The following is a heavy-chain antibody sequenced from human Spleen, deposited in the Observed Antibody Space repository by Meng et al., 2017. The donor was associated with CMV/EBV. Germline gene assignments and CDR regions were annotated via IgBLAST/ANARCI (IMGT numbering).Heavy chain of an antibody. CDR3: VRSSAWVRTGFDP. CDR1: GGSISTSGYY. CDR2: IGHSGFT. Sequence: QPEREESGPGLVRPAEALSLTCSVSGGSISTSGYYWGWIRQPPGKGLEWIGSIGHSGFTYYTPSLKSRVTVSIDTSRNQFSLWLTSVTAADTAVYYCVRSSAWVRTGFDPWGQGTLVTVSS. J-gene: IGHJ5*02. D-gene: IGHD6-19*01. V-gene: IGHV4-39*01.